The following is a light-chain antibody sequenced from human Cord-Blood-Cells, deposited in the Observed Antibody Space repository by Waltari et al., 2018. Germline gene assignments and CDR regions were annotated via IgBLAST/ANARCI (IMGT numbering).Light chain of an antibody. CDR1: QSISSY. CDR3: QQSYSTPFT. CDR2: AAS. V-gene: IGKV1-39*01. Sequence: DIQMTQSPSPLSASVGDRVTITCRASQSISSYLNWYQQKPGKAPKLLIYAASSLQSGVPSRFSGSGSGTYFTLTISSLQPEDFATYYCQQSYSTPFTFGPGTKVDIK. J-gene: IGKJ3*01.